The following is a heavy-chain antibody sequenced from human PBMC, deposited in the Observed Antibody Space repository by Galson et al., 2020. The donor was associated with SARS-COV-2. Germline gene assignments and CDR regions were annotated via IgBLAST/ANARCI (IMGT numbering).Heavy chain of an antibody. CDR3: AREGAGGYKCY. J-gene: IGHJ4*02. D-gene: IGHD1-26*01. CDR1: GYNFTTFG. V-gene: IGHV1-18*04. CDR2: INPYNGNT. Sequence: ASVKVSCKASGYNFTTFGISWVRQAPGKGLEWMGWINPYNGNTYHAQKFQDRVTMTTDTSTSTAYMELRSLRSDDTAVYYCAREGAGGYKCYWGQGTLVTVSS.